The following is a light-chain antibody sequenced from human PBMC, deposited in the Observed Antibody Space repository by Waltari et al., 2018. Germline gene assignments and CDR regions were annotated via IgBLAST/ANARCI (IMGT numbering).Light chain of an antibody. V-gene: IGKV1-8*01. CDR3: QQYYSYPRT. CDR1: QVISTY. CDR2: AAS. Sequence: AIRMTQSPSSFSASKGDRVPINCRASQVISTYLGWYQQKPGKAPKLLIYAASTLQNGVPSRFSGSGSGTDFTLTITYLQSEDVATYYCQQYYSYPRTFGQGTKVEIK. J-gene: IGKJ1*01.